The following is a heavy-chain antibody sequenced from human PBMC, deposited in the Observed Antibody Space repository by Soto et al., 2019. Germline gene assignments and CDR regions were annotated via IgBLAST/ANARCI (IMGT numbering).Heavy chain of an antibody. V-gene: IGHV1-69*06. J-gene: IGHJ6*02. Sequence: ASVKVSCKASGGTFSSYAISWVRQAPGQGLEWMGGIIPIFGTANYAQKFQGRVTITADKSTSTAYMELSSLRSEDTAVYYCAREGGWQDIVVVPAEGNYYGMDVWGQGTTVTVSS. CDR1: GGTFSSYA. D-gene: IGHD2-2*01. CDR3: AREGGWQDIVVVPAEGNYYGMDV. CDR2: IIPIFGTA.